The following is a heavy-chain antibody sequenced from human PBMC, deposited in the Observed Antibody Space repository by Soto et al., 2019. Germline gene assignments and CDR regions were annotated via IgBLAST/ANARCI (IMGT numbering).Heavy chain of an antibody. J-gene: IGHJ5*02. Sequence: SVKVSCKASGFTFTSSAVQWVRQARGQRLEWIGWIVAGSGNTNYAQKFQERVAITRDMSTSTAYMELSSLRSEDTAVYYCAAILGYCSGGSCYNWFDPWGQGTLVTVSS. D-gene: IGHD2-15*01. V-gene: IGHV1-58*01. CDR1: GFTFTSSA. CDR3: AAILGYCSGGSCYNWFDP. CDR2: IVAGSGNT.